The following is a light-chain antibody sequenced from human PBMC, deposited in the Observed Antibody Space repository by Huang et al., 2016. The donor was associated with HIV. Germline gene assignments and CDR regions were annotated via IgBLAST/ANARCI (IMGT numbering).Light chain of an antibody. J-gene: IGKJ4*01. CDR3: QHYNNWPPLT. CDR2: SAS. Sequence: EIVMTQSPATLSVSPGERATLSCRASQSVSSNLAWYQQRPGQAPRLLIYSASTRATGIPARFSGSGSGTEFILTISSLHSEDFAVYYCQHYNNWPPLTFGGGTKVEIK. CDR1: QSVSSN. V-gene: IGKV3-15*01.